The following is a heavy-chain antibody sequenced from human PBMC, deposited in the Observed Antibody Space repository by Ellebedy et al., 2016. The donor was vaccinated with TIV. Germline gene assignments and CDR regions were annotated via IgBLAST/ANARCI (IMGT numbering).Heavy chain of an antibody. J-gene: IGHJ4*02. CDR3: ARRHPLGIENFNY. V-gene: IGHV3-74*01. Sequence: GESLKISCAASGFTFSSYWMHWVRQAPGKGLVRVSRINSDGSSTSYADSVKGRFTISRDNAKNTLYLQMNSRRAEDTAVYYCARRHPLGIENFNYWGQGTLVTVSS. CDR1: GFTFSSYW. D-gene: IGHD7-27*01. CDR2: INSDGSST.